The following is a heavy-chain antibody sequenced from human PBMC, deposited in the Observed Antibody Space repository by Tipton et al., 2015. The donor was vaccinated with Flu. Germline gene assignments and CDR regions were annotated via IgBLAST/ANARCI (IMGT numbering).Heavy chain of an antibody. J-gene: IGHJ4*02. V-gene: IGHV1-46*01. CDR2: IYTTGGGT. CDR3: ARDRGFGTYNLNY. Sequence: QSGAEVKKHGASVRISCTASGYIFTNYNLHWVRQAPGQGPEWMGIIYTTGGGTTYAQSIHSRVTLTRDKSTSTDYMELSSLKSEDTAFYYCARDRGFGTYNLNYWGQGTMVSVSS. D-gene: IGHD1-1*01. CDR1: GYIFTNYN.